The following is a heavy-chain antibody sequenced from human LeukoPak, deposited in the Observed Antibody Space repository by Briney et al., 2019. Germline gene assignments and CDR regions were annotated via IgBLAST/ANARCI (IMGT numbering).Heavy chain of an antibody. D-gene: IGHD3-3*01. CDR1: GFTFSSYA. V-gene: IGHV3-23*01. J-gene: IGHJ4*02. CDR2: ISGSGGST. Sequence: GSLRLSCAASGFTFSSYAMSWVRQAPGKGLEWVSAISGSGGSTYYADSVKGRFTISRGNSKNTLYLQMNSLRAEDTAVYYCVWVSDYDFWSGYPPRFDYWGQGTLVTVSS. CDR3: VWVSDYDFWSGYPPRFDY.